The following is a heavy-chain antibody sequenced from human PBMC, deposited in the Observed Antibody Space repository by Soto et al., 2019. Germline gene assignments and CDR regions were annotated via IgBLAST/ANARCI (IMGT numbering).Heavy chain of an antibody. J-gene: IGHJ4*02. CDR3: ARVYCSGGSCYGIDY. D-gene: IGHD2-15*01. CDR2: INPTSST. CDR1: GYTFTSYY. V-gene: IGHV1-46*01. Sequence: QVQLVQSGAEVKKPGASVKVSCKASGYTFTSYYMHWVRQAPGQGLGWMGIINPTSSTSYAQKFQGRVTMTRDTSTISVYLELSGLRSEDTAVYYCARVYCSGGSCYGIDYWGQGTLVTVSS.